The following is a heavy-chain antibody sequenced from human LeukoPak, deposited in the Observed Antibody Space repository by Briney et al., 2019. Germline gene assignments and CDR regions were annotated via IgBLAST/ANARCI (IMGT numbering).Heavy chain of an antibody. CDR2: ISSNGGST. V-gene: IGHV3-64D*06. Sequence: GGSLRLSCSASRFTFSRYAMHWVRQAPGKGLEYVSAISSNGGSTYYADSVKGRFTISRDHSKNTLYRQMSSLRAEDTAVYYCVKDGGYHGSGSSYYVDYWGQGTLVTVSS. J-gene: IGHJ4*02. CDR1: RFTFSRYA. D-gene: IGHD3-10*01. CDR3: VKDGGYHGSGSSYYVDY.